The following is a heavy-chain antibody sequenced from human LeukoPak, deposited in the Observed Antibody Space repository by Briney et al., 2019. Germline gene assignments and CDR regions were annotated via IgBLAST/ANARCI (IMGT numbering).Heavy chain of an antibody. V-gene: IGHV3-11*04. Sequence: PGGSLRLSCAASGFTFSDYYMSWIRQAPGKGLEWVSYISSSGSTKYYADSVKGRFTISRDNAKNSLYLQMKSLRAEDTAVYYCARGKTSQNIVTRKTYNWFDPWGQGTLVTVSS. J-gene: IGHJ5*02. CDR1: GFTFSDYY. CDR3: ARGKTSQNIVTRKTYNWFDP. CDR2: ISSSGSTK. D-gene: IGHD2/OR15-2a*01.